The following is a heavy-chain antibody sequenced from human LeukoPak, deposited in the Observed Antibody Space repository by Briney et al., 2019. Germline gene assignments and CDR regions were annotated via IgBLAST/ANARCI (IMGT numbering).Heavy chain of an antibody. Sequence: PGGSLRLSCAASGFTFSSYWMSWVRQAPGKGLEWVSYISSSSSTIYYADSVKGRFTISRDNAKNSLYLQMNSLRAEDTAVYYCANYCSGGSCTHAFDIWGQGTMVTVSS. CDR2: ISSSSSTI. CDR1: GFTFSSYW. D-gene: IGHD2-15*01. CDR3: ANYCSGGSCTHAFDI. J-gene: IGHJ3*02. V-gene: IGHV3-48*01.